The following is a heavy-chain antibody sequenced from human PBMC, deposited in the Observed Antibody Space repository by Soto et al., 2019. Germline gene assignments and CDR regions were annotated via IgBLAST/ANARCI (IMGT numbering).Heavy chain of an antibody. CDR3: AKVVRGWYDFYY. D-gene: IGHD6-19*01. J-gene: IGHJ4*02. CDR2: ISGSNSHT. V-gene: IGHV3-23*01. Sequence: GGSLRLSCVASGFVFTNYAMSWVRQAPGKGLEWVSAISGSNSHTYDADSVKGRFTISRDNSKNTLYLQMNTLRVEDTAVYYCAKVVRGWYDFYYWGQGTLVTVSS. CDR1: GFVFTNYA.